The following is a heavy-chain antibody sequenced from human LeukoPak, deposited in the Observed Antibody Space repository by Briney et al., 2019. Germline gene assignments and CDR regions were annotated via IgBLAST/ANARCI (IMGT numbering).Heavy chain of an antibody. V-gene: IGHV4-38-2*02. Sequence: SETLSLTCSVSGYSISSGYHWGWIRQPPGKGLEWIGEINHSGSTNYNPSLKSRVTISVDTSKNQFSLKLSSVTAADTAVYYCARGRDGYNYVYYYYYYMDVWGKGTTVTVSS. CDR1: GYSISSGYH. D-gene: IGHD5-24*01. CDR2: INHSGST. J-gene: IGHJ6*03. CDR3: ARGRDGYNYVYYYYYYMDV.